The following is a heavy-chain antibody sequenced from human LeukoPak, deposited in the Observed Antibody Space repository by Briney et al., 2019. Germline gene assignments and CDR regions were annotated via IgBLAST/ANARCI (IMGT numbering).Heavy chain of an antibody. CDR2: IYSGGST. CDR3: ARPGIAAAWGFDDAFDI. D-gene: IGHD6-13*01. J-gene: IGHJ3*02. V-gene: IGHV3-53*01. CDR1: GFSFNNYW. Sequence: GGSLRLSCAASGFSFNNYWMSWVRQAPGKGLEWVSVIYSGGSTYYADSVKGRFTISRDNSKNTLYLQMNSLRAEDTAVYYCARPGIAAAWGFDDAFDIWGQGTMVTVSS.